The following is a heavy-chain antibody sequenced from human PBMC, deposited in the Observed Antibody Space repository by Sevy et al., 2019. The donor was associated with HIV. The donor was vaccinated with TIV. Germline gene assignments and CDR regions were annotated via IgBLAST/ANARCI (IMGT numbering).Heavy chain of an antibody. CDR3: ARAFGLRHFDY. J-gene: IGHJ4*02. CDR1: GFTFSTYA. D-gene: IGHD5-12*01. V-gene: IGHV3-30*04. Sequence: GGSLRLSCAASGFTFSTYAIHWVRQAPGKGLEWVAVVSYGGNNKYYADSVKGRFTNSRDNSKNTLYLQMNSLRAEDTAVYYCARAFGLRHFDYWGQGTLVTVSS. CDR2: VSYGGNNK.